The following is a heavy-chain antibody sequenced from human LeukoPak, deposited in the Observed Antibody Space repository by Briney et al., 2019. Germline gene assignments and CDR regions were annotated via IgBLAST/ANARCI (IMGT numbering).Heavy chain of an antibody. J-gene: IGHJ6*03. Sequence: PGGSLRLSCAASGFTFSNSVMSWVRQAPGKGLEWVSSITSGSSDIYYVDSVKGRFTISRDNAKNSLYLQMNSLRAEDTAVYYCARDPYSGSYGNFYYYFIDVWGKGTTVTIS. D-gene: IGHD1-26*01. CDR2: ITSGSSDI. CDR3: ARDPYSGSYGNFYYYFIDV. CDR1: GFTFSNSV. V-gene: IGHV3-21*01.